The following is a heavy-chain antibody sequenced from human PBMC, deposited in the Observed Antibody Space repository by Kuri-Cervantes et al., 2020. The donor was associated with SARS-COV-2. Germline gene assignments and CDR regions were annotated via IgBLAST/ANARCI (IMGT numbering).Heavy chain of an antibody. D-gene: IGHD3-16*01. J-gene: IGHJ4*02. CDR3: ARVENFRGTNKYYPFFHY. CDR2: IYYSGGT. V-gene: IGHV4-30-4*01. Sequence: SETLSLTCTVSGGSFINTDHYWTWIRQPPGKGLEWIGHIYYSGGTFYNPSLQSRIPMSIDTSKNQFSLKLSSVTAADTAVYYCARVENFRGTNKYYPFFHYWGQGTPVTVSS. CDR1: GGSFINTDHY.